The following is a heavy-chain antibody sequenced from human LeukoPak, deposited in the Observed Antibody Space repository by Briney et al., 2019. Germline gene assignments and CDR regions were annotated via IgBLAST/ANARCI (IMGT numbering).Heavy chain of an antibody. V-gene: IGHV3-30*02. CDR3: VNSNFDP. J-gene: IGHJ5*02. CDR2: ISFDETKE. CDR1: GFTFSSYG. Sequence: GGSQRLSCATSGFTFSSYGMHWVRQAPGKGLEWMAFISFDETKEYYGDSVKGRFTISRDNSKNTLHLQMNSLRGEDTAMYYCVNSNFDPWGQGTLVTVSS.